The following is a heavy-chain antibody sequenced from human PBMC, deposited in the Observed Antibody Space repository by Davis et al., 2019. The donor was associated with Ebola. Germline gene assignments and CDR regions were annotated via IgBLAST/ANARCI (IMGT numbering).Heavy chain of an antibody. V-gene: IGHV3-33*06. D-gene: IGHD2-15*01. CDR1: GFTFSSYG. CDR3: AKIDCSGGSCYAQDI. CDR2: IWYDGSNK. Sequence: GKSLHIPCASSGFTFSSYGMPWVRQAPGKGLEWVAVIWYDGSNKYYADSVKGRFTISRDNSKNTLYLQMNSLRAEDTAVYYCAKIDCSGGSCYAQDIWGQGRMGTVSS. J-gene: IGHJ3*02.